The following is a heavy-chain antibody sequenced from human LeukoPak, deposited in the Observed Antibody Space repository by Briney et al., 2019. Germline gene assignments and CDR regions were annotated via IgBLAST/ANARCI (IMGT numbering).Heavy chain of an antibody. CDR1: GFTFTNYG. CDR3: AKDVGERYYFDY. Sequence: GGSLRLSCAASGFTFTNYGMHWVPQAPGKGLEWVAVISYDGRNKYYTDSVKGRFTISRDNSKNTLYLQMNSLRAEDTAVYYCAKDVGERYYFDYWGQGTLVTVSS. CDR2: ISYDGRNK. V-gene: IGHV3-30*18. J-gene: IGHJ4*02.